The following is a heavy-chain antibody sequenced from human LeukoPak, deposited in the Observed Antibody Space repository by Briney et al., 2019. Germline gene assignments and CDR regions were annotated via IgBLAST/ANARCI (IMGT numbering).Heavy chain of an antibody. V-gene: IGHV4-34*01. J-gene: IGHJ4*02. CDR3: ARLARFFSSGWYFGSREGTGARGYFDY. D-gene: IGHD6-19*01. Sequence: SETLSLTCAVYGGSFSGYYWSWIRQPPGKGLEWIGEINHSGSTNYNPSLKSRVTISVDTSKNQFSLKLSSVTAADTAVYYCARLARFFSSGWYFGSREGTGARGYFDYWGQGTLVTVSS. CDR2: INHSGST. CDR1: GGSFSGYY.